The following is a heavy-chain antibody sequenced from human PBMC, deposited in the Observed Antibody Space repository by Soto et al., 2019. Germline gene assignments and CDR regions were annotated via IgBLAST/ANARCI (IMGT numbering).Heavy chain of an antibody. D-gene: IGHD3-10*01. Sequence: PGGSLRLSCAASGFTFSSYWMSWVRQAPGKGLEWVANIKQDGSEKYYVDSVKGRFTISRDNAKNSLYLQMNSLRAEDTAVYYCARVQGSGTLYYYYYYMDVWGKGTTLTVSS. J-gene: IGHJ6*03. CDR2: IKQDGSEK. V-gene: IGHV3-7*01. CDR3: ARVQGSGTLYYYYYYMDV. CDR1: GFTFSSYW.